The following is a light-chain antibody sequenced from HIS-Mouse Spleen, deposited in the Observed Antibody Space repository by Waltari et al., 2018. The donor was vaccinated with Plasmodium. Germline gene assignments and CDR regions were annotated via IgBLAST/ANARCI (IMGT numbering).Light chain of an antibody. Sequence: EIMMTQSPATLSVSPGAIDTLSCRASQSVSSNLAWYQQKPGQAPRLLIYGASTRATGIPARFSGSGSGTEFTLTISSLQSEDFAVYYCQQYNNWSFTFGPGTKVDIK. CDR3: QQYNNWSFT. CDR2: GAS. V-gene: IGKV3-15*01. J-gene: IGKJ3*01. CDR1: QSVSSN.